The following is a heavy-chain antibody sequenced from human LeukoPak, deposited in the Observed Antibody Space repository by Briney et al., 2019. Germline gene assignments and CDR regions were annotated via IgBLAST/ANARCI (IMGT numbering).Heavy chain of an antibody. CDR1: GASISSGGYC. Sequence: PSETLSLTCTVSGASISSGGYCWSWIRQHPGKGLEWIGYIYYSGSTYYNPSLKSRVTISVDTSKNQFSLKLSSVTAADTAVYYCARGGTIAAAGTVYYFDYWGQGTLVTVSS. V-gene: IGHV4-31*03. CDR3: ARGGTIAAAGTVYYFDY. D-gene: IGHD6-13*01. J-gene: IGHJ4*02. CDR2: IYYSGST.